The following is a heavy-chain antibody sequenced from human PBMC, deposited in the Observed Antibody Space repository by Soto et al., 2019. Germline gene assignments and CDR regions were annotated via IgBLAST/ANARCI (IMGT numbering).Heavy chain of an antibody. J-gene: IGHJ6*02. Sequence: QVQLVESGGGVVQPGRSLRLSCAASGFTFRNYAMHWVRQAPGKGLERVAVISYDGSNKYYADSVKGPFTISRDNSKNTLYLQMNSLRAEDTAVYYGAKDLCSSSSCYYNYGMDVWGQGTTVTVSS. V-gene: IGHV3-30*18. CDR3: AKDLCSSSSCYYNYGMDV. D-gene: IGHD2-2*01. CDR2: ISYDGSNK. CDR1: GFTFRNYA.